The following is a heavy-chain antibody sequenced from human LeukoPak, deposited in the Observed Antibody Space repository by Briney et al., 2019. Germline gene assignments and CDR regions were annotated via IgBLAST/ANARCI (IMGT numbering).Heavy chain of an antibody. CDR3: ARNGGNSDYDY. CDR1: GGSISSSSSVC. D-gene: IGHD4-23*01. J-gene: IGHJ4*02. Sequence: PSETLSLTCAVSGGSISSSSSVCWTWVRQPPGEGLEWFGEIYHNGATNYNPSLKSRVTVLLDKSKNQFSLKLNSVTAADTALYYCARNGGNSDYDYWGQGTLVTVS. V-gene: IGHV4-4*02. CDR2: IYHNGAT.